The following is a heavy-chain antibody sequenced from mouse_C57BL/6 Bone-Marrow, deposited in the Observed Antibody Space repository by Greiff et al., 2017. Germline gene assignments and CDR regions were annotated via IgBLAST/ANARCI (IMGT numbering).Heavy chain of an antibody. J-gene: IGHJ4*01. CDR2: IYPGSGGI. CDR1: GYTFPCSW. Sequence: QVQLQQPGAELVKPGASVMMSCKASGYTFPCSWITWVKQRPGQGFEWIGDIYPGSGGINYNEKFKSKATLTVDASSSTAYMQLSNLTSEDSAVDYCARRERDGYRGAMDYWGQGKSVTVS. V-gene: IGHV1-55*01. CDR3: ARRERDGYRGAMDY. D-gene: IGHD2-2*01.